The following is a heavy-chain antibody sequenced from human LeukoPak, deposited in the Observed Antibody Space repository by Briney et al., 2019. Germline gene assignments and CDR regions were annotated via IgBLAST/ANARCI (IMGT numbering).Heavy chain of an antibody. Sequence: SETLSLTCTVSGGSISSSSYNWGWIRQPPGKGRGWIGSIYYSGSTYYNPSLKSRVPISVDTSKNQFSLKLSSVTAADTAVYYWARDDSSSWRRAIDYWGQGTLVTVSS. V-gene: IGHV4-39*07. CDR3: ARDDSSSWRRAIDY. CDR1: GGSISSSSYN. CDR2: IYYSGST. D-gene: IGHD3-22*01. J-gene: IGHJ4*02.